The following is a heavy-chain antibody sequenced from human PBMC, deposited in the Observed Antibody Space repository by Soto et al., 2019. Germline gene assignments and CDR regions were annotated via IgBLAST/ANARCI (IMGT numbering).Heavy chain of an antibody. D-gene: IGHD2-15*01. Sequence: GGSLRLSCAASGFTFSSYAMSWVRQAPGKGLEWVSAISGSGGSTYYADSVKGRFTISRDNSKNTLYLQMNSLRAEDTAVYYCANPPYCSGGSCYDYWGQGTLVTVSS. J-gene: IGHJ4*02. CDR2: ISGSGGST. CDR1: GFTFSSYA. CDR3: ANPPYCSGGSCYDY. V-gene: IGHV3-23*01.